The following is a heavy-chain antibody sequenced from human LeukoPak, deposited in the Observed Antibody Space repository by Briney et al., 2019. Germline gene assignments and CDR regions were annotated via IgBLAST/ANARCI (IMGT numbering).Heavy chain of an antibody. CDR1: GYTFTGYY. D-gene: IGHD2-2*01. CDR3: ARDSLGYCSSFSCMLLDF. V-gene: IGHV1-2*02. CDR2: INPNSGGT. J-gene: IGHJ4*02. Sequence: ASVKVSCKASGYTFTGYYMHWVRQAPGQGLEWMGWINPNSGGTNYAQKFQGSVTMTRDTSISTAYMELSRLRSADTAGYYCARDSLGYCSSFSCMLLDFWRQGTLVTVSS.